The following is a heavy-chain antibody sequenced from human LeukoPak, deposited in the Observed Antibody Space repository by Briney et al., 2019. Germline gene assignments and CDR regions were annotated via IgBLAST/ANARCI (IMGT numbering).Heavy chain of an antibody. J-gene: IGHJ4*02. Sequence: SETLSLTCTVSGGPISSGGYYWSWIRQHPGKGLEWIGYIYYSGSTYYNPSLKSRVTISVDTSKNQFSLKLSSVTAADTAVYYCARGQQLVLGYFDYWGQGTLVTVSS. CDR2: IYYSGST. D-gene: IGHD6-13*01. CDR3: ARGQQLVLGYFDY. CDR1: GGPISSGGYY. V-gene: IGHV4-31*03.